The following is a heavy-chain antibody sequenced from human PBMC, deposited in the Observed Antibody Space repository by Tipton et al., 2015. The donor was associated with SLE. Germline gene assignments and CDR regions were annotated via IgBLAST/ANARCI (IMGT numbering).Heavy chain of an antibody. CDR2: IGTSGDYK. Sequence: SLRLSCAASKFTFSTYGMNWVRQAPGKGLEWVSSIGTSGDYKYYVDAVKGRFTISRDDSKNTLYLQMNSLRAEDTAIYYCAKDLRGYSNDLWGRGTLVTVSS. J-gene: IGHJ4*02. CDR1: KFTFSTYG. D-gene: IGHD5-18*01. CDR3: AKDLRGYSNDL. V-gene: IGHV3-21*04.